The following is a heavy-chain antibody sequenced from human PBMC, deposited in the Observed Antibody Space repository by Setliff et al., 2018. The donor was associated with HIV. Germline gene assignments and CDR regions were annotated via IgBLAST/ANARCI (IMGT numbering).Heavy chain of an antibody. CDR3: VREGEYFDTIGHYLVRRFFDL. V-gene: IGHV3-7*01. CDR2: MKYDGTEI. Sequence: GGSLRLSCAASGFTVSSNYVSWVRQAPGKGLEWVANMKYDGTEIYYVDAVKGRFTISRDNAKKSVFLHMNSLRGEDTAVYYCVREGEYFDTIGHYLVRRFFDLWGQGTMVTVSS. CDR1: GFTVSSNY. D-gene: IGHD3-9*01. J-gene: IGHJ3*01.